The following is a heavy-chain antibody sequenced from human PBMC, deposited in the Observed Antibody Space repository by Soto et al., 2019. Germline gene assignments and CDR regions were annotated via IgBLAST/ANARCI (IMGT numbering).Heavy chain of an antibody. CDR2: ISGSGGST. Sequence: PGGSLRLSCAASGFTFSNAWMSWVRQAPGKGLEWVSAISGSGGSTYYADSVKGRFTISRDNSKNTLYLQMNSLRAEDTAVYYCAKDLRTLGVPIDYWGQGTPVTVSS. CDR3: AKDLRTLGVPIDY. J-gene: IGHJ4*02. CDR1: GFTFSNAW. D-gene: IGHD3-16*01. V-gene: IGHV3-23*01.